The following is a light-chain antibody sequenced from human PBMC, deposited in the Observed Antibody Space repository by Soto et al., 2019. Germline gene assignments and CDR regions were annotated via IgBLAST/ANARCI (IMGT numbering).Light chain of an antibody. CDR2: GAS. V-gene: IGKV3-20*01. CDR3: QQYNSWPRT. J-gene: IGKJ1*01. CDR1: QSVSSSY. Sequence: VFTQSACTLSLSPGERATLSCRASQSVSSSYLAWYQQKPGQAPRLLIYGASYRAAGIPDRFSGSGSGTEFTLTISSLQSEDFATYYCQQYNSWPRTFGQGTKVDIK.